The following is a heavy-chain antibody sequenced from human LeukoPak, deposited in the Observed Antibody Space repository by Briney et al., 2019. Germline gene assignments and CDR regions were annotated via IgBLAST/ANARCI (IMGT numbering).Heavy chain of an antibody. CDR2: LSRSGPDT. CDR1: GFTFGSSA. J-gene: IGHJ4*02. Sequence: GGSLRLSCAASGFTFGSSAMSWVRQAPGKGPEWVSTLSRSGPDTYYADSVKGRFTIFRDNSKNTLYLQMNSLRAEDTAVYYCAKGSLGSWYYFDYWGQGTLVTVSS. D-gene: IGHD6-13*01. V-gene: IGHV3-23*01. CDR3: AKGSLGSWYYFDY.